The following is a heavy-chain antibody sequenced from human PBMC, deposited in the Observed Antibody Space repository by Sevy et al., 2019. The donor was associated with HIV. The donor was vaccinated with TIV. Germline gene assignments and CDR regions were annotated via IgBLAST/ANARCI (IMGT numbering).Heavy chain of an antibody. Sequence: WGSLRLSCAASGFTFSSHAMSWVRQAPGKGLEWVSAISDSGTTTYYEDSVKGRFTISRDNSKNTLYLQMDGLRAEDTAIYYCARAFTGGYQQPFDYWCQGTLVTVSS. CDR1: GFTFSSHA. D-gene: IGHD1-26*01. V-gene: IGHV3-23*01. CDR3: ARAFTGGYQQPFDY. J-gene: IGHJ4*02. CDR2: ISDSGTTT.